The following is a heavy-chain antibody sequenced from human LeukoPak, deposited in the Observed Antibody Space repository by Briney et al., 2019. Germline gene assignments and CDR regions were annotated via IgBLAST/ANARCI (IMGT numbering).Heavy chain of an antibody. CDR3: ARASPLGLNWFDP. Sequence: SETLSLTXTVSGGSISSSSHHWAWIRQPPGKGLEWIAYIYYSGGSYYNPSLKSQITISVDTSKNQFSLKLGSVTAADTAVYYCARASPLGLNWFDPWGQGTLVTVSS. V-gene: IGHV4-39*01. CDR2: IYYSGGS. J-gene: IGHJ5*02. CDR1: GGSISSSSHH. D-gene: IGHD3/OR15-3a*01.